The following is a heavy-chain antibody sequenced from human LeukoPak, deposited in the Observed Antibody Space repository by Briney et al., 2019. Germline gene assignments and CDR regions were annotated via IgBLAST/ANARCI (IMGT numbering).Heavy chain of an antibody. V-gene: IGHV1-8*01. CDR1: GYTFTSYD. CDR3: ARGPLGEVGIVRMDV. Sequence: ASVKVSCKASGYTFTSYDINWVRQATGQGLEWMGWMNLNSGNTGYAQNFQGRVTMTRNTSITTAYMELSSLISEDTAVYYCARGPLGEVGIVRMDVWGQGTTVTVSS. CDR2: MNLNSGNT. J-gene: IGHJ6*02. D-gene: IGHD1-26*01.